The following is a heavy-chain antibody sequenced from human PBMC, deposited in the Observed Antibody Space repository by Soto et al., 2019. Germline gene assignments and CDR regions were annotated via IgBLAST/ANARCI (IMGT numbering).Heavy chain of an antibody. D-gene: IGHD1-7*01. CDR3: ARVSCFIWNYVMCSEGPFHY. V-gene: IGHV1-18*01. CDR1: GYTFTSYG. CDR2: ISAYNGNT. J-gene: IGHJ4*01. Sequence: ASVKVACKASGYTFTSYGISWVRQAPGQGLEWMGWISAYNGNTNYAQKLQGRVTMTTDTSTSTAYMELRSLRSDDTAVYYCARVSCFIWNYVMCSEGPFHYWG.